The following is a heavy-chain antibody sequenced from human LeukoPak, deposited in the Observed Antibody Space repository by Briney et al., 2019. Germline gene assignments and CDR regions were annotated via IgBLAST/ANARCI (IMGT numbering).Heavy chain of an antibody. Sequence: ASVKVSCKASGYTFTSYDINWVRQATGQGLEWMGWMNPNSGNTGYAQKFQGRVTMTRNTSISTAYMELSSLRSEDTAVYYCARGPLGYCSSTSCYHTRNWFDPWGQGTLVTVSS. CDR1: GYTFTSYD. J-gene: IGHJ5*02. CDR3: ARGPLGYCSSTSCYHTRNWFDP. V-gene: IGHV1-8*01. CDR2: MNPNSGNT. D-gene: IGHD2-2*01.